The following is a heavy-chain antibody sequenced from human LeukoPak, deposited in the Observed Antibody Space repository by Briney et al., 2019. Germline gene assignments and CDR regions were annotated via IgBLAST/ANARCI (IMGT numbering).Heavy chain of an antibody. V-gene: IGHV3-74*01. CDR2: INSDGSST. CDR3: AKACGGDCSGHAFDI. J-gene: IGHJ3*02. D-gene: IGHD2-21*02. CDR1: GFTFSSYW. Sequence: TGGSLRLSCAASGFTFSSYWMHWVRQAPGKGLVWGSRINSDGSSTIYADSVKGRFTISRDNAKNTLYLQMNSLRAEDMALYYCAKACGGDCSGHAFDIWGQGTMVTVSS.